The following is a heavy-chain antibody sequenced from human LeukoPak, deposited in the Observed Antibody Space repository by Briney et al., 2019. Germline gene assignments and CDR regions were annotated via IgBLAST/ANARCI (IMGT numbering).Heavy chain of an antibody. CDR2: LSGSGGNT. CDR1: GFTFSSYA. V-gene: IGHV3-23*01. CDR3: GRSVAAADDY. J-gene: IGHJ4*02. D-gene: IGHD6-13*01. Sequence: GGSLRLSCAASGFTFSSYAMSWVRLAPGKGLEWVSALSGSGGNTYYADSVEGRFTISRDNSKNTLYLQMNSLRAEDTAVYYCGRSVAAADDYWGQGTLVTVSS.